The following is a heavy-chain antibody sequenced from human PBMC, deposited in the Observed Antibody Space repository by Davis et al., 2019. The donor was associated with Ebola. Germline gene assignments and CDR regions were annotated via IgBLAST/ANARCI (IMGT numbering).Heavy chain of an antibody. J-gene: IGHJ4*02. CDR3: ARWGGYCSGGSCQDY. D-gene: IGHD2-15*01. Sequence: SVKVSCKASGYTFTSYAMHWVRQAPGQRLEWMGWINAGNGNTKYSQKFQGRVTITRDTSASTAYMELSSLRSEDTAVYYCARWGGYCSGGSCQDYWGQGTLVTVSS. V-gene: IGHV1-3*01. CDR2: INAGNGNT. CDR1: GYTFTSYA.